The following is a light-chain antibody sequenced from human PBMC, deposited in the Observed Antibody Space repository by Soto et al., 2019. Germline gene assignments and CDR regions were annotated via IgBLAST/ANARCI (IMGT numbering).Light chain of an antibody. CDR1: QTVLYNSNNKNH. V-gene: IGKV4-1*01. CDR2: GAS. Sequence: DFVMTQAPDSLTVSLGERATINCKSSQTVLYNSNNKNHLAWFQQKPGHPPKLLIYGASSRPSGVPDRFSGGGSGTDFTLTISSLQHEDVEVYYCQQYYSIQFTFGQGTRLEIK. CDR3: QQYYSIQFT. J-gene: IGKJ5*01.